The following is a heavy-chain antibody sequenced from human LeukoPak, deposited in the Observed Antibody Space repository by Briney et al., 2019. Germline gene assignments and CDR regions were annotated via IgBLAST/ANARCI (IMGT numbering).Heavy chain of an antibody. D-gene: IGHD5-24*01. J-gene: IGHJ4*02. CDR2: IYGGGNI. CDR3: ARGAGYNYPYYFDY. CDR1: GFTVSSNY. V-gene: IGHV3-53*01. Sequence: GGSLRLSCAASGFTVSSNYMNWVRQAPGKGLEWVSVIYGGGNIYYADSVKGRFTISRDNSKNTLYLQMNSLRAEDTVVYYCARGAGYNYPYYFDYWGQGTLVTVSS.